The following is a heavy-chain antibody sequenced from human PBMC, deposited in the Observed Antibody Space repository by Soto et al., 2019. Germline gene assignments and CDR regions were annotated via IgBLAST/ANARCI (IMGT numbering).Heavy chain of an antibody. CDR1: GGTFSTYA. D-gene: IGHD4-17*01. Sequence: SVKVSCKASGGTFSTYAISWVRQAPGQGLEWMGGIIPIFGTANYAQKFQGRVTITADESTSTAYMELSSLRSEDTAVYYCASATVTKRDYYYGMDVWGQGTTVTVSS. CDR2: IIPIFGTA. V-gene: IGHV1-69*13. J-gene: IGHJ6*02. CDR3: ASATVTKRDYYYGMDV.